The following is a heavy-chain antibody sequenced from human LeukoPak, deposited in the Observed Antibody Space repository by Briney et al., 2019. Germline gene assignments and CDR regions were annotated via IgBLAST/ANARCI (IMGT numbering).Heavy chain of an antibody. D-gene: IGHD6-19*01. J-gene: IGHJ4*02. CDR3: ARETGSGWDYFDY. Sequence: PSETLSLTCTVSGGSISSYYWSWIRQPPGKGLEWIGYFYYSGSTNYNPSLKSRVTISVDTSKNQFSLKLSSVTAADTAVYYCARETGSGWDYFDYWGQGTLVTVSS. CDR1: GGSISSYY. V-gene: IGHV4-59*13. CDR2: FYYSGST.